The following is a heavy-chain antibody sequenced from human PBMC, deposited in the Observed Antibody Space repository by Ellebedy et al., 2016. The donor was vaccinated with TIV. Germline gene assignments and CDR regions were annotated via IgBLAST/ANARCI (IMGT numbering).Heavy chain of an antibody. Sequence: SETLSLXXAVSGGSTGPYSWRWIRQPPGKGLEWIGFMSYSGGTKYNASLQSRVSMSVDTSKKEFSLRLTSVTAADTAVYYCARYWNYYYSTGTEESYWYFDLWGRGTLVTVSS. D-gene: IGHD3-22*01. J-gene: IGHJ2*01. CDR3: ARYWNYYYSTGTEESYWYFDL. CDR2: MSYSGGT. CDR1: GGSTGPYS. V-gene: IGHV4-59*01.